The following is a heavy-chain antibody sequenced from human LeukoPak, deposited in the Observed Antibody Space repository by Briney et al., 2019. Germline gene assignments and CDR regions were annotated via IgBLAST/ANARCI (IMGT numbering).Heavy chain of an antibody. D-gene: IGHD3-22*01. CDR1: GGSISSSSYY. CDR2: IYYSGST. V-gene: IGHV4-39*07. CDR3: ASLYYYDSSGYYI. J-gene: IGHJ4*02. Sequence: TSETLSLTCTVSGGSISSSSYYWGWIRQPPGKGLEWIGSIYYSGSTYYNPSLKSRVTISVGTSKNQFSLKLSSVTAADTAVYYCASLYYYDSSGYYIWGQGTLVTVSS.